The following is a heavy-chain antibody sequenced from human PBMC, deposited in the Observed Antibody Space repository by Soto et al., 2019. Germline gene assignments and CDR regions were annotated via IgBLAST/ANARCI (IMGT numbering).Heavy chain of an antibody. D-gene: IGHD2-15*01. CDR3: AKDGAPRYCSRSSCHPAGAY. CDR1: GFTFSNYF. CDR2: ISFDGSHK. Sequence: PGGSLRLSCAGSGFTFSNYFLHWVRQAPGKGLDWVSFISFDGSHKYYADSVKGRFTISRDNSNNMLYLQMDSLTTEDTAVYYCAKDGAPRYCSRSSCHPAGAYWGQGTLVTVSS. J-gene: IGHJ4*02. V-gene: IGHV3-30*18.